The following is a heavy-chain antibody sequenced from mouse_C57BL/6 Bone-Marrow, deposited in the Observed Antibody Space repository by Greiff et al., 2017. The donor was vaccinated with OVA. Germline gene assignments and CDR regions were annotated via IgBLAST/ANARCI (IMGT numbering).Heavy chain of an antibody. Sequence: EVQRVESGGGLVKPGGSLKLSCAASGFTFSDYGMHWVRQAPEKGLEWVAYISSGSSTIYYADTVKGRFTISRDNAKNTLFLQMTSLRSEDTAMYYCARGGGYYYGSSWYFDVWGTGTTVTVSS. D-gene: IGHD1-1*01. J-gene: IGHJ1*03. CDR2: ISSGSSTI. V-gene: IGHV5-17*01. CDR1: GFTFSDYG. CDR3: ARGGGYYYGSSWYFDV.